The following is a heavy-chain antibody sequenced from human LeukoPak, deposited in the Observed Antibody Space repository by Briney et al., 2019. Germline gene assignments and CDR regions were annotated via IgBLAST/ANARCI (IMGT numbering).Heavy chain of an antibody. CDR2: ISGSGGST. CDR1: GFTFSSYA. Sequence: GSLRLSCAASGFTFSSYAMSWVRQAPGKGLEWVSAISGSGGSTYSADSVKGRFTISRDNSKNTLYLQMNRLRDEDTAVYYCAPRSGYYRTASWGQGTLVTVSS. CDR3: APRSGYYRTAS. V-gene: IGHV3-23*01. J-gene: IGHJ5*02. D-gene: IGHD3-3*01.